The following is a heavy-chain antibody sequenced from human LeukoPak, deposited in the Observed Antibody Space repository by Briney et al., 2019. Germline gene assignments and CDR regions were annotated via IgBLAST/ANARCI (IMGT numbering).Heavy chain of an antibody. CDR1: GFSFSNHG. D-gene: IGHD6-19*01. Sequence: PGTSLRLSCGASGFSFSNHGMHWVRQAPGKGLEWVSVIASDGGATFYADSVKGRFTLSRDNPKNMFFLQMNLLTIEDTAIYYCAREATWGQWYFDHWGQGTPVTVSS. CDR3: AREATWGQWYFDH. J-gene: IGHJ4*02. CDR2: IASDGGAT. V-gene: IGHV3-30*03.